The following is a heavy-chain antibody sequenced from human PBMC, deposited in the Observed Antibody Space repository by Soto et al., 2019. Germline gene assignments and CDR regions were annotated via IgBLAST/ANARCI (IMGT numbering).Heavy chain of an antibody. Sequence: TLSLTCTVSGGSVSSGISYWSWIRQPPGKGLEWIGFIYSSGSTRYSPSLKSRVTLSLDTSKNQFSLRLTSVTAADTAMYYCANTWHEKWELPGNFDSWGQGTLVTVYS. V-gene: IGHV4-61*01. CDR1: GGSVSSGISY. CDR2: IYSSGST. CDR3: ANTWHEKWELPGNFDS. J-gene: IGHJ4*02. D-gene: IGHD1-26*01.